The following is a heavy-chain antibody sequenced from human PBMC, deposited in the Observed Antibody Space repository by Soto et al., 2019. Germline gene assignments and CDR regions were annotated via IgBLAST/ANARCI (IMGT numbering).Heavy chain of an antibody. CDR3: AKVRYSSPMGYYCGMDV. CDR2: IIPVVGTA. D-gene: IGHD2-2*01. CDR1: RVAFNKFI. V-gene: IGHV1-69*01. Sequence: QAQLEQSGGEVKKPWSSVKVSCKASRVAFNKFIVTWVRQAPGLGLEWVGGIIPVVGTANYAQKFQGRVTITADESTSTSYMEVNNLRSEDTAVYYCAKVRYSSPMGYYCGMDVWGQGTTVTVSS. J-gene: IGHJ6*02.